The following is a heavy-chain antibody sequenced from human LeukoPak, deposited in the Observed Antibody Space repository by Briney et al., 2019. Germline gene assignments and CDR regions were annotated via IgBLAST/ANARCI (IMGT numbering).Heavy chain of an antibody. Sequence: PSETLSLTCTVSGGSISSYYWSWIRQPPGKGLEGIGYIYYSGSTNYNPSLKSRVTISVDTSKNQFSLKLSSVTAADTAVYYCARGNYGEWAPGYCGQGTLVTVSS. J-gene: IGHJ4*02. CDR3: ARGNYGEWAPGY. CDR2: IYYSGST. V-gene: IGHV4-59*01. CDR1: GGSISSYY. D-gene: IGHD4-17*01.